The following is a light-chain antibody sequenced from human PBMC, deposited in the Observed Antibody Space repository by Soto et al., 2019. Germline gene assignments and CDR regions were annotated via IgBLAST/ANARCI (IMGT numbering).Light chain of an antibody. J-gene: IGLJ2*01. Sequence: QSALTQPRSVSGSPGQSVTISCTGTSSDVCGDNYVSWYHQHPGKAPKLMIYDVNKRPSGVPDRFSGSKSGNTASLTISGLQFEDDADYYCCSYAGTYTVVFGGGTKLTVL. CDR3: CSYAGTYTVV. V-gene: IGLV2-11*01. CDR2: DVN. CDR1: SSDVCGDNY.